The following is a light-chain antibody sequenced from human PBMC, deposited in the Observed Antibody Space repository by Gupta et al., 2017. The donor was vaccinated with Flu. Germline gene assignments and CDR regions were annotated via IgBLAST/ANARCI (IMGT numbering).Light chain of an antibody. J-gene: IGLJ3*02. CDR1: SSKVGSNS. CDR2: NDN. CDR3: AAQDASKSRGV. V-gene: IGLV1-44*01. Sequence: SVTITCSGSSSKVGSNSVIWYPHVSEPAPMLLMYNDNGRRSAVPARFSASKYATSAALTTTWLQAEDAADYYYAAQDASKSRGVFGGGTKLTVL.